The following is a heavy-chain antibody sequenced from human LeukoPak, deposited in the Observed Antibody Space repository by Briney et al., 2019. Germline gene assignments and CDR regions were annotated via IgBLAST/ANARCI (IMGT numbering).Heavy chain of an antibody. J-gene: IGHJ4*02. V-gene: IGHV4-4*07. Sequence: SETLSLTCTVSGGSISSYYWSWIRQPAGKGLEWIGRIYTSGSTNYNPSLKSRVTMSVDTSKNQFSLKLSSVTAADTAVYYCAGGTYYDILTGSPGPFDYWGQGTLVTVSS. CDR3: AGGTYYDILTGSPGPFDY. D-gene: IGHD3-9*01. CDR1: GGSISSYY. CDR2: IYTSGST.